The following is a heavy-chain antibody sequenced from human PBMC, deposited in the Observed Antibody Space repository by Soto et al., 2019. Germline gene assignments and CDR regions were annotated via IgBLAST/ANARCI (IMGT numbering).Heavy chain of an antibody. CDR3: ARQGHDHYYYMDV. CDR1: GGSISSSSYY. Sequence: QLQLQESGPGLVKPSETLSLTCTVTGGSISSSSYYWGWIRQPPGKGLEWIGSIYYSGSTYYNPSLKSRVTISVDTSKNQFSLKLRSVTAADTAVYYCARQGHDHYYYMDVWGKGTTVTVSS. J-gene: IGHJ6*03. D-gene: IGHD3-16*01. V-gene: IGHV4-39*01. CDR2: IYYSGST.